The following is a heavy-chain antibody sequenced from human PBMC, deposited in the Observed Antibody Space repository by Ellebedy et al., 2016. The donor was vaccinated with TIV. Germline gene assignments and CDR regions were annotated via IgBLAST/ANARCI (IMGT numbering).Heavy chain of an antibody. D-gene: IGHD6-6*01. Sequence: GESLKISCTASGCTFGSYGMHWVRQAPGKGLEWVSVITYDGEKENYADSVKGRFTISRDNPRNTLSLQMDSLRPDDTAVYYCARVAEGYSSSSIDHWGQGSQVTVSS. V-gene: IGHV3-30*03. CDR2: ITYDGEKE. CDR3: ARVAEGYSSSSIDH. J-gene: IGHJ4*02. CDR1: GCTFGSYG.